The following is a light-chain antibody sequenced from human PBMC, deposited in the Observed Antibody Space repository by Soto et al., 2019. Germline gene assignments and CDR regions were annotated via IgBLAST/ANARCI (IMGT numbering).Light chain of an antibody. J-gene: IGLJ2*01. CDR3: SSYTSSNALV. CDR1: ISDVGGYNY. CDR2: EVS. Sequence: QSALTQPASVSGSPGLSITISCTGTISDVGGYNYVSWYQQHPDKAPKLMIYEVSNRPSGVSNRFSGSKSGNTASLTISGLQADAEADYYCSSYTSSNALVFGGGTKLTVL. V-gene: IGLV2-14*01.